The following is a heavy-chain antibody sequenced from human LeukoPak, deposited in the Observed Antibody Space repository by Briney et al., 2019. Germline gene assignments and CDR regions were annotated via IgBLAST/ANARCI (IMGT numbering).Heavy chain of an antibody. Sequence: GGSLRLSCAASGFTFSSYGMHWVRQAPGKGLEWVAVIWYDGSNKYYADSEKGRFTISRDNSKNTLYLQMNSLRAEDTAVYYCARADVVELDPDLDYWGQGTLVTVSS. CDR3: ARADVVELDPDLDY. CDR1: GFTFSSYG. CDR2: IWYDGSNK. J-gene: IGHJ4*02. D-gene: IGHD1-1*01. V-gene: IGHV3-33*01.